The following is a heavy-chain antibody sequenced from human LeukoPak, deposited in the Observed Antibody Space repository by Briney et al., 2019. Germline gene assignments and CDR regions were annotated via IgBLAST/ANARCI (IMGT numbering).Heavy chain of an antibody. CDR2: ISSSSSSYI. V-gene: IGHV3-21*01. CDR3: ARDDGSSWFDY. Sequence: PGGSLRLSCAASGFTFSSYSMNWVRQAPGKGLEWVSSISSSSSSYIYYADSVKGRFTISRDNAKNSLYLQMNSLRAEDTAVYYCARDDGSSWFDYWGQGTLVTVSS. CDR1: GFTFSSYS. J-gene: IGHJ4*02. D-gene: IGHD6-13*01.